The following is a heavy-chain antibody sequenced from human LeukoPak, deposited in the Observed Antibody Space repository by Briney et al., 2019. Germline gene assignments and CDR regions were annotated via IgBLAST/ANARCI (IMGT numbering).Heavy chain of an antibody. CDR2: INPSDSYT. J-gene: IGHJ5*02. CDR1: GYSFTNYW. D-gene: IGHD1-14*01. Sequence: GESPKISCKGSGYSFTNYWISWVRQMPGKGLEWLGKINPSDSYTNYNPSFQGHVTISADKSISTVSLQWNSLQASDTAMYYCARHRGHNWFDPWGQGTLVTVSS. V-gene: IGHV5-10-1*01. CDR3: ARHRGHNWFDP.